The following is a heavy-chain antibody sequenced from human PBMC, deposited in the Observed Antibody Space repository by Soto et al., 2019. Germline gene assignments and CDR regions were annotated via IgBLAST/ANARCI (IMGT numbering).Heavy chain of an antibody. J-gene: IGHJ5*02. CDR1: SGYINRDNSF. CDR2: IYYSGSP. D-gene: IGHD2-15*01. V-gene: IGHV4-61*01. Sequence: PSETMSLTCTVSSGYINRDNSFWSWIRQPPWKGLQWIGYIYYSGSPNYNPSLKSRAPISLYTSKSQFSLKMSSMTSADTAFYYCARGILRSLQCFAPGRLGTLVTVSS. CDR3: ARGILRSLQCFAP.